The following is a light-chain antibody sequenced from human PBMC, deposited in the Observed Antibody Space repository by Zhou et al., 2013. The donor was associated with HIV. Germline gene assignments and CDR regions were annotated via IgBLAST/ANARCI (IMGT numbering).Light chain of an antibody. CDR3: HESYSVLGT. J-gene: IGKJ4*02. Sequence: DIRMTQSPSSLSASVGDRITIGCRASESVASNINWFRQSPGKAPQLLIYKASDLQRGVSSRISGRGSGTFFTLTITSLQVDDFATYYCHESYSVLGTFGGGTKV. V-gene: IGKV1-39*01. CDR2: KAS. CDR1: ESVASN.